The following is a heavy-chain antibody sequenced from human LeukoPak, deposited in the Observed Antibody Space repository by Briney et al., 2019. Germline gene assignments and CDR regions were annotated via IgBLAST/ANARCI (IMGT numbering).Heavy chain of an antibody. CDR3: ARGLSYGWPQFDY. CDR2: INPNSGGT. CDR1: GYTFTGYY. J-gene: IGHJ4*02. D-gene: IGHD2-15*01. Sequence: ASVKVSCKTSGYTFTGYYMHWVRQAPGQGLEWMGWINPNSGGTNYAQKFQGRVTMTRDTSISTAYMELSRLRSDDTAVYYCARGLSYGWPQFDYWGQGTLVTVSS. V-gene: IGHV1-2*02.